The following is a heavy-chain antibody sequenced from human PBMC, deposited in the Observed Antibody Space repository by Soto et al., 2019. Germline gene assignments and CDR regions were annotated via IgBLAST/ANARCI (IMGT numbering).Heavy chain of an antibody. CDR2: MYYSGST. CDR1: GGSISSYY. CDR3: GGKNYDSSGYFDY. Sequence: SETLSLTCTVSGGSISSYYWSWIRQPPGKGLEWIGYMYYSGSTNYNPSLKSRVTISVDTSKNQFSLKLSSVTAADTAVYYCGGKNYDSSGYFDYWGQGTLVTAPQ. J-gene: IGHJ4*02. D-gene: IGHD3-22*01. V-gene: IGHV4-59*01.